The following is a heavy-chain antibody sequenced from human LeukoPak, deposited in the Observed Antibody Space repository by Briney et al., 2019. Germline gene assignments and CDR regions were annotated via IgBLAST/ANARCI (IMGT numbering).Heavy chain of an antibody. CDR3: ARGGGRWLQLNDY. Sequence: GGSLRLSCAASGFTFSSYSMNWVRQAPGKGLEWVSYISSSSSTIYYADSVKGRFTISRDNAKNSLYLQVNSLRDEDTAVYYCARGGGRWLQLNDYWGQGTLVTVSS. CDR1: GFTFSSYS. J-gene: IGHJ4*02. CDR2: ISSSSSTI. D-gene: IGHD5-24*01. V-gene: IGHV3-48*02.